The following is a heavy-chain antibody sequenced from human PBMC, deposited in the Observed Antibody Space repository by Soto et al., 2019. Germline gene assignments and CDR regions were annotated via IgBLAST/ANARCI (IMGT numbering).Heavy chain of an antibody. CDR2: VSYTGST. Sequence: QVHLQESGPGLVQPSQTLSLACSVSGESITSLGYYWTWVRQPPGKGLEWIGFVSYTGSTFYNSALRSRVTISRHTSQNQFFPDVTSVTVADTAMYFCTRGDYWGQGVLVTVSS. CDR3: TRGDY. V-gene: IGHV4-31*03. J-gene: IGHJ4*02. CDR1: GESITSLGYY.